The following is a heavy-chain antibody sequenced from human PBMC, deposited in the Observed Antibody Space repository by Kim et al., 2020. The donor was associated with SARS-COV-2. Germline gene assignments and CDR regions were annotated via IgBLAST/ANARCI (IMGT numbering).Heavy chain of an antibody. CDR2: INHSGST. J-gene: IGHJ4*02. Sequence: SETLSLTCAVYGGSFSGYYWSWIRQPPGKGLEWIGEINHSGSTNYNPSLKSRVTISVDTSKNQFSLKLSSVTAADTAVYYCARDSFWSGPEAYWGQGTLVTVSS. D-gene: IGHD3-3*01. V-gene: IGHV4-34*01. CDR3: ARDSFWSGPEAY. CDR1: GGSFSGYY.